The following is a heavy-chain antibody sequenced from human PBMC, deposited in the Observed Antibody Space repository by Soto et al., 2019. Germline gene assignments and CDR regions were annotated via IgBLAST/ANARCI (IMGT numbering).Heavy chain of an antibody. CDR3: ARGGTMVRGGLYYYYMDV. CDR1: GYTFTGYY. J-gene: IGHJ6*03. V-gene: IGHV1-2*04. Sequence: VQLVQSGAEVKKPGASVKVSCKASGYTFTGYYMHWVRQAPGQGLEWMGWINPNSGGTNYAQKFQGWVTMTRDTSISTAYMELSRLRSDDTAVYYCARGGTMVRGGLYYYYMDVWGKGTTVTVSS. D-gene: IGHD3-10*01. CDR2: INPNSGGT.